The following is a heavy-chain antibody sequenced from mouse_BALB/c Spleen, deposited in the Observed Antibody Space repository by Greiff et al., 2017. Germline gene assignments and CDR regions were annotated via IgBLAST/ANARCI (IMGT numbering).Heavy chain of an antibody. CDR1: GYTFTSYY. D-gene: IGHD1-1*01. CDR3: TRSYGSSYDYFDY. Sequence: VKLMESGAELVKPGASVKLSCKASGYTFTSYYMYWVKQRPGQGLEWIGEINPSNGGTNFNEKFKSKATLTVDKSSSTAYMQLSSLTSEDSAVYYCTRSYGSSYDYFDYWGQGTTLTVSS. CDR2: INPSNGGT. V-gene: IGHV1S81*02. J-gene: IGHJ2*01.